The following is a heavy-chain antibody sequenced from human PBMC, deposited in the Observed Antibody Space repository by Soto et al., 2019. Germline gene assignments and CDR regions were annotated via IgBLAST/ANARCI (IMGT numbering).Heavy chain of an antibody. CDR1: GFTFSSYG. CDR2: IWYDGSNK. J-gene: IGHJ6*02. V-gene: IGHV3-33*01. Sequence: QVQLVESGGGVVQPGRSLRLSCAASGFTFSSYGMHWVRQAPGKGLEWVAVIWYDGSNKYYADSVKGRFTISRDNSKNTLYLQMNSLRAEDTAVYYCARDQDVDCTNGVCYLDYYYYYGMDVWGQGTTVTVSS. CDR3: ARDQDVDCTNGVCYLDYYYYYGMDV. D-gene: IGHD2-8*01.